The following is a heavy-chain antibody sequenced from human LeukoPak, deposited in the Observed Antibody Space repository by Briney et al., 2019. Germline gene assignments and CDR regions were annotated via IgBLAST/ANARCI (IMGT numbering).Heavy chain of an antibody. Sequence: PSETLSLTCAVYGGSFSTYSWTWIRQPPGKGLEWIGEIHYSGSATYNPSLRSRVTISRDTSKNQFFLNMNSVTAADTAVYYCARGHWFRAFWSRGTPVTVSS. V-gene: IGHV4-34*01. J-gene: IGHJ4*02. CDR2: IHYSGSA. CDR3: ARGHWFRAF. D-gene: IGHD3-10*01. CDR1: GGSFSTYS.